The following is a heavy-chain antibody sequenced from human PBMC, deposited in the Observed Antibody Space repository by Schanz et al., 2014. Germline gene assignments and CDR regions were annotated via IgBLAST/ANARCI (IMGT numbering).Heavy chain of an antibody. CDR3: ARKMKLGVYGGKGHDSLDI. CDR2: FDAHDGRA. Sequence: EVQLVESGGGLVQPGGSLRLSCTASGFTFSSYSMNWVRQAPGKGLEWVSGFDAHDGRAYYADSAKGRFTISRDNSKSTLYVEMNSLRVEDTAVYYCARKMKLGVYGGKGHDSLDIWGQGTMXTVSS. V-gene: IGHV3-23*04. J-gene: IGHJ3*02. CDR1: GFTFSSYS. D-gene: IGHD4-17*01.